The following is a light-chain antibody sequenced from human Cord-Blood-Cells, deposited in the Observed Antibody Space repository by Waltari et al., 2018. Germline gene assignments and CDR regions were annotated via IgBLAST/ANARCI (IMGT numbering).Light chain of an antibody. Sequence: EIVMTQSQATLSVSPGERATLSCRASQSVSSNLAWYQQKPGQAPRLLIYCVSTRATGIPARFSGSGSGTDFTLTISSLQSEDFAVYYCQQYNNWPYSFGQWTKLEIK. CDR2: CVS. CDR3: QQYNNWPYS. J-gene: IGKJ2*03. V-gene: IGKV3-15*01. CDR1: QSVSSN.